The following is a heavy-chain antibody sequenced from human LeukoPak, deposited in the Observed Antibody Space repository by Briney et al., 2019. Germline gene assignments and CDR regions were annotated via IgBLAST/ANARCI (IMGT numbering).Heavy chain of an antibody. CDR2: INGDGSDI. CDR1: GFTFKDSW. D-gene: IGHD1-26*01. V-gene: IGHV3-74*01. CDR3: AKDRSIGTYYTFDH. J-gene: IGHJ4*02. Sequence: GGSLRLSCKASGFTFKDSWMYWVRQAPGQGLLWVSRINGDGSDISYVDSVKGRFTVSRDNSNNRLYLQMSGLTAADTAVYYCAKDRSIGTYYTFDHWGQGTLVTVSS.